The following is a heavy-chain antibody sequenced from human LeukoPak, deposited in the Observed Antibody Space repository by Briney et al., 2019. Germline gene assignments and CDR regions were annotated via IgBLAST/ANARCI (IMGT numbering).Heavy chain of an antibody. V-gene: IGHV4-34*01. CDR2: INHSGST. Sequence: SETLSLTCAVYGGSFSGYYWSWIRQPPGKGLEWIGEINHSGSTNYNPSLKSRVTISVDTSKNQFSLKLSSVTAADTAVYYCARDEYCSGGSCYSGYFDYWGQGTLVTVSS. D-gene: IGHD2-15*01. J-gene: IGHJ4*02. CDR1: GGSFSGYY. CDR3: ARDEYCSGGSCYSGYFDY.